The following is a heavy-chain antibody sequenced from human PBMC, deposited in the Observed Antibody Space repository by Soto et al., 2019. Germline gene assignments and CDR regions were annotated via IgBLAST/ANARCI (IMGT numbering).Heavy chain of an antibody. CDR3: ARTRRNRDFGSGYYIEGMDV. D-gene: IGHD3-3*01. CDR1: GYTFTGYY. CDR2: INPNSGGT. V-gene: IGHV1-2*02. J-gene: IGHJ6*02. Sequence: ASVKVSCKASGYTFTGYYMHWVRQAPGQGLEWVGWINPNSGGTNYAQKFQGRVTMTRDTSISTAYMELSRLRSDDTAVYYCARTRRNRDFGSGYYIEGMDVWGQGTTVTVSS.